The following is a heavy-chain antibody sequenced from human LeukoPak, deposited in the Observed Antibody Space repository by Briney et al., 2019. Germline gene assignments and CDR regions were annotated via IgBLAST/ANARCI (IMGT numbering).Heavy chain of an antibody. CDR2: ISGSGGST. Sequence: GSLRLSCAASGFTFSSYAMSWVRQAPGKGLEWVSAISGSGGSTYYADSGKGRFTISRDNSKNTLYLQMNSLRAEDTAVYYCAKEPSYYDFWSGSNYFDYWGQGTLVTVSS. V-gene: IGHV3-23*01. D-gene: IGHD3-3*01. CDR3: AKEPSYYDFWSGSNYFDY. CDR1: GFTFSSYA. J-gene: IGHJ4*02.